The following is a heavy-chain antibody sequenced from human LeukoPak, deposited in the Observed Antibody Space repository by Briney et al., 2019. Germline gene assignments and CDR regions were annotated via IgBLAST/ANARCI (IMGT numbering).Heavy chain of an antibody. D-gene: IGHD3-9*01. CDR1: GYTFTGYY. CDR2: MNPKSGGT. CDR3: ARSPDILTGEKFDY. V-gene: IGHV1-2*02. J-gene: IGHJ4*02. Sequence: ASVKVSCKASGYTFTGYYVHWVRQAPGQGLEWMGWMNPKSGGTNYAQKFEARVTMNRNTSISTAYMELSRLRFDDTAVYYCARSPDILTGEKFDYWGQGTLVTVSS.